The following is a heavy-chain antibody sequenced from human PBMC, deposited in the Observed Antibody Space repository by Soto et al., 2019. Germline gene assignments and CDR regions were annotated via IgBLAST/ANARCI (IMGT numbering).Heavy chain of an antibody. J-gene: IGHJ6*02. CDR2: ILNDGSNR. Sequence: QVQLVESGGCVVQPGRSLRLSCAASGFTFSNYGMHCVRQAPGKGLEGVAVILNDGSNRYHADSVKDRFTISRDNSQNMLYLQMNSLSAENTAVYYCARDAEYSGNGMDVWGQGTTVTVS. D-gene: IGHD3-10*01. CDR3: ARDAEYSGNGMDV. V-gene: IGHV3-33*01. CDR1: GFTFSNYG.